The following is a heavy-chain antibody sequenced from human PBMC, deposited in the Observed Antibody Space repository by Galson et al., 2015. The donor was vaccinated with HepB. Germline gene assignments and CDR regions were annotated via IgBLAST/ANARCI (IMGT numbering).Heavy chain of an antibody. CDR1: GFTFGNYA. CDR2: ISGSAGTS. V-gene: IGHV3-23*01. Sequence: SLRLSCAASGFTFGNYAMSWVRQAPGKGLEWVSSISGSAGTSYYADSVNGRFTISRDNSKNTLYLQVNRLTVEDTAKYYCAKGTYGDYRGFDYWGQGTLVTVSS. D-gene: IGHD4-17*01. J-gene: IGHJ4*02. CDR3: AKGTYGDYRGFDY.